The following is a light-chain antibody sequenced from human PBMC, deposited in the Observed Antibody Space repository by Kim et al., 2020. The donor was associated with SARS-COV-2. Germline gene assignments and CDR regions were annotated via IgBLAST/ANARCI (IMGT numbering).Light chain of an antibody. CDR2: GAS. CDR3: QQYNNWPYT. J-gene: IGKJ2*01. CDR1: QSVSSN. Sequence: SVSPGERATLSCRARQSVSSNLAWYQQKPGQAPRLLIYGASTRATGIPARFSGSGSGTEFTLTISSLQSEDFAVYYCQQYNNWPYTFGQGTKLEIK. V-gene: IGKV3-15*01.